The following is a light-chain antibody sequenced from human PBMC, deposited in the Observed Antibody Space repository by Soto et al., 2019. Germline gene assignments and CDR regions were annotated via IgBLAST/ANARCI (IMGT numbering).Light chain of an antibody. CDR1: QSVSSS. J-gene: IGKJ2*01. CDR3: LQHKSWPFT. Sequence: EIVMTQSPATLSVSPGERATLSCRASQSVSSSLAWSQQKPGQAPRLLIYAASARATGIAARLSGSGSGTEFPLTISSLQSEDFAVYYCLQHKSWPFTFGQGTKLEIK. CDR2: AAS. V-gene: IGKV3-15*01.